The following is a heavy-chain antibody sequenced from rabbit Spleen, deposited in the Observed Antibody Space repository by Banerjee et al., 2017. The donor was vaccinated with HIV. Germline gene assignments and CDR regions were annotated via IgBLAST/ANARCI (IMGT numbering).Heavy chain of an antibody. CDR1: GFDFSNYG. J-gene: IGHJ4*01. V-gene: IGHV1S47*01. CDR2: IEPIFGTT. CDR3: AAYASSSGYPYYFNL. Sequence: QEQLVESGGGLVQPGGSLKLSCKASGFDFSNYGVSWVRQAPGKGLEWIGYIEPIFGTTYYASWVNGRFSISRENTRNTVFLQMTSLTAADTATYFCAAYASSSGYPYYFNLWGQGTLVTVS. D-gene: IGHD1-1*01.